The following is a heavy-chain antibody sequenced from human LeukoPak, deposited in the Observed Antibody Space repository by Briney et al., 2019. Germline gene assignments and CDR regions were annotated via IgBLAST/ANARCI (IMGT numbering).Heavy chain of an antibody. CDR2: ISSSGTTI. CDR3: ARDRNYYVISDY. J-gene: IGHJ4*02. D-gene: IGHD3-10*02. Sequence: GGSLRLSCAASGFTFSDYYMSWIRQAPGKGLEWVSYISSSGTTIYYADSVKGRFTISRDNAKNSLYLQMNSLRVEDTAVYYCARDRNYYVISDYWGQGTLVTVSS. V-gene: IGHV3-11*04. CDR1: GFTFSDYY.